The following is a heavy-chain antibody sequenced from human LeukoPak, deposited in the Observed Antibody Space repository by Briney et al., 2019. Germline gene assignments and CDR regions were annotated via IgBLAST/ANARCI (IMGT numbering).Heavy chain of an antibody. CDR3: ARHSSTWDQFDP. J-gene: IGHJ5*02. D-gene: IGHD6-13*01. V-gene: IGHV4-4*09. CDR1: GGSITNYY. Sequence: PSQTLSLTCTVAGGSITNYYWSWIRQPPGKGLEWIGYIYSSGSTNYNPSLKRRVTISVDTSKNQVSLKLSSVTAADTAVYYCARHSSTWDQFDPWGQGALVTVSS. CDR2: IYSSGST.